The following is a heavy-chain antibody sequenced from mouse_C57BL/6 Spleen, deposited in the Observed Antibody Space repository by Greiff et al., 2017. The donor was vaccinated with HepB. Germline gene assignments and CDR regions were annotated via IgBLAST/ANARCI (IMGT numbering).Heavy chain of an antibody. CDR1: GYAFSSYW. CDR2: IYPGDGDT. D-gene: IGHD2-3*01. Sequence: VQLQQSGAELVKPGASVKISCKASGYAFSSYWMNWVKQRPGKGLEWIGQIYPGDGDTNYNGKFKGKATLTADKSSSTAYMQLSSLTSEDSAVYFCAISEVYDGYTMDYWGQGTSVTVSS. J-gene: IGHJ4*01. CDR3: AISEVYDGYTMDY. V-gene: IGHV1-80*01.